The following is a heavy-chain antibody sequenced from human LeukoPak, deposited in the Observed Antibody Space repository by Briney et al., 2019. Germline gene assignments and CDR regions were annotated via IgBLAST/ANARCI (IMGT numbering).Heavy chain of an antibody. CDR2: FDPEDGET. D-gene: IGHD6-19*01. J-gene: IGHJ4*02. CDR3: ARAMSAVAGTDY. V-gene: IGHV1-24*01. Sequence: ASVKVSCKVSGYTLTELSMHWVRQAPGKGLEWMGGFDPEDGETIYAQKFQGRVTMTEDTSTSTAYMELRSLRSDDTAVYYCARAMSAVAGTDYWGQGTLVTVSS. CDR1: GYTLTELS.